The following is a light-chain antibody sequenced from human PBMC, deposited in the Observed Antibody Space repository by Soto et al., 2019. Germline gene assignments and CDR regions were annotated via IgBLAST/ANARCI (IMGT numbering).Light chain of an antibody. Sequence: QSALTQPRSVSGSPGQSVTISCTGTSSDVGDYNYVSWYQQHPGKAPKLMIYDVNKLPSGVPDRFSGSKSGNTASLTISGLQAEDEADYYCCSYAGSYTLWVFGGGTKLTVL. CDR1: SSDVGDYNY. V-gene: IGLV2-11*01. CDR2: DVN. CDR3: CSYAGSYTLWV. J-gene: IGLJ3*02.